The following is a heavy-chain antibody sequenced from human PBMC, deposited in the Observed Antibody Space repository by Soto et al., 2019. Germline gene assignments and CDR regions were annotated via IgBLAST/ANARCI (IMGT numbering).Heavy chain of an antibody. V-gene: IGHV3-21*01. CDR3: AREGGLGVFEAFDI. CDR1: GFTFSSYS. Sequence: GGSLRLSCAASGFTFSSYSMNWVRQAPGKGLEWVSSISSSSSYIYYADSVKGRFTISRDNDKNSLYLQMNSLRAEDTAVYYCAREGGLGVFEAFDIWGQGTMVTVSS. D-gene: IGHD2-8*01. CDR2: ISSSSSYI. J-gene: IGHJ3*02.